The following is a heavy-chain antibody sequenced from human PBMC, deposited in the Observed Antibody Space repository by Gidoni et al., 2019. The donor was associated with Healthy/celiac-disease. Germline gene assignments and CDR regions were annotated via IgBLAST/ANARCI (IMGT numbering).Heavy chain of an antibody. V-gene: IGHV4-30-4*01. CDR3: ARDFPAHERYGSGSYFQDY. J-gene: IGHJ4*02. CDR1: GGSLSSGDYY. D-gene: IGHD3-10*01. CDR2: IYYSGSH. Sequence: QVQLQESGPVLVKPSQTLSLTCTVSGGSLSSGDYYWSWIRQPPGKGLEWIGYIYYSGSHYYNPSLKSRVTISVDTSKNQFSLKLSSVTAADTAVYYCARDFPAHERYGSGSYFQDYWGQGTLVTVSS.